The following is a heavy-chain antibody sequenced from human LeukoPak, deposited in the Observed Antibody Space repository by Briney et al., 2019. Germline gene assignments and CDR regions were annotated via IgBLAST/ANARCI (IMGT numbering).Heavy chain of an antibody. J-gene: IGHJ4*02. CDR2: IRYDGSNK. Sequence: GGSLRLSCAASGFTFSSYGMHWVRQAPGKGLEWVAFIRYDGSNKYYADSVKGRFTISRDNSKNTLYLQMNSLRAEDTAVYYRANYRLAYDLVSGTQLDYWAQGTLVTVSS. CDR3: ANYRLAYDLVSGTQLDY. V-gene: IGHV3-30*02. CDR1: GFTFSSYG. D-gene: IGHD1-14*01.